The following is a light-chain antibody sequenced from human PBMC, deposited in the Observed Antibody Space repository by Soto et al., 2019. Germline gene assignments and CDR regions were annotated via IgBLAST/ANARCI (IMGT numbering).Light chain of an antibody. Sequence: EIVIPHCPETLSFSPVESATLTCRASQSINRDLAWYVQKPGQAPRRVVYGASTWATGVPPRFTGSGSGTEFTLTFSGLQSEDFAVYYCQQYKSWPITFGQGTRLEIK. CDR2: GAS. V-gene: IGKV3D-15*01. CDR1: QSINRD. CDR3: QQYKSWPIT. J-gene: IGKJ5*01.